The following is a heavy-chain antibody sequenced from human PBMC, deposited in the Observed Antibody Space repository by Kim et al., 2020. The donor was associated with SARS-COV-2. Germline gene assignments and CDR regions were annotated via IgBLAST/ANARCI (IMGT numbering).Heavy chain of an antibody. J-gene: IGHJ4*02. Sequence: GGSLRLSCGGSGFTFSTYSMEWVRQAPGKGPEWVSRIGGSDHNTYYADSVRGRFAISRDNSKNRLYLQMDTLRVEDTAVYFCAIFLGALQGGFWGQGIL. CDR1: GFTFSTYS. CDR3: AIFLGALQGGF. D-gene: IGHD3-16*01. CDR2: IGGSDHNT. V-gene: IGHV3-23*01.